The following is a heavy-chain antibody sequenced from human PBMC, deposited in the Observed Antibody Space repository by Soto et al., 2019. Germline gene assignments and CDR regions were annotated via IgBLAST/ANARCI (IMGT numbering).Heavy chain of an antibody. J-gene: IGHJ2*01. V-gene: IGHV4-59*01. CDR2: IYYSGST. D-gene: IGHD1-20*01. CDR1: GGSISSYY. Sequence: QVQLQESGPGLVKPSETLSLTCTVSGGSISSYYWSWIRQPPGKGLEWIGYIYYSGSTNYNPSLKSRVTISVDTSKNQFSRKLSSVTAADTAVYYCARGYEPPFDLWGRGTLVTVSS. CDR3: ARGYEPPFDL.